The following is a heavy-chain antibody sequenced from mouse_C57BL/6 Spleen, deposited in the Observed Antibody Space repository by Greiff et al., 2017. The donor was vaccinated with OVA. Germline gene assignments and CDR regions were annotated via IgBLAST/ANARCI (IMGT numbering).Heavy chain of an antibody. CDR3: AREGNYDYDHAMDY. J-gene: IGHJ4*01. Sequence: DVQLQESGPGLVKPSQSLSLTCSVTGYSITSGYYWNWIRQFPGNKLEWMGYISYDGSNNYNPSLKNRISITRDTSKNQFFLKLNSVTTEDTATYYCAREGNYDYDHAMDYWGQGTSVTVSS. V-gene: IGHV3-6*01. CDR2: ISYDGSN. CDR1: GYSITSGYY. D-gene: IGHD2-4*01.